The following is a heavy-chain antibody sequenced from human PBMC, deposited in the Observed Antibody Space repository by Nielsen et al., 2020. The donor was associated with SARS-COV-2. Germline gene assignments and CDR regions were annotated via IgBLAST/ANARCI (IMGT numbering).Heavy chain of an antibody. D-gene: IGHD2-15*01. J-gene: IGHJ4*02. CDR1: GFTFDDYA. CDR2: VSWDSGSV. CDR3: ASEVAATRSY. V-gene: IGHV3-9*01. Sequence: SLKISCAASGFTFDDYAMHWVRQTPGKGLEWVSGVSWDSGSVAYADSVKGRFSMSRDNTKNSLYLQMNSLRAEDTALYYCASEVAATRSYWGQGTLVTVSS.